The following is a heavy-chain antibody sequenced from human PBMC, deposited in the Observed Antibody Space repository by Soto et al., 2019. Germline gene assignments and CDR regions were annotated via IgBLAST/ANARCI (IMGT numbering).Heavy chain of an antibody. CDR2: ISYDSTKT. Sequence: QVQLVESGGGVVQPGRSLRLSCAASGFTFNSYGMHWVRQGPGNGLEWVAFISYDSTKTYYAESEKGRFTISRDNSNSALYVHMNSMTGEDTAVYYCARTRSAWSDFHYYSLDVWGQGTTGTGSS. CDR1: GFTFNSYG. J-gene: IGHJ6*02. CDR3: ARTRSAWSDFHYYSLDV. V-gene: IGHV3-30*03. D-gene: IGHD1-26*01.